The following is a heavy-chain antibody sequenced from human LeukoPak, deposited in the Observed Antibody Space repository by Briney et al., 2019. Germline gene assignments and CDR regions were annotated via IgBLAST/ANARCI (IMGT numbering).Heavy chain of an antibody. CDR1: GFTFISYG. J-gene: IGHJ6*02. D-gene: IGHD5-18*01. CDR2: ISYDGSNK. V-gene: IGHV3-30*18. Sequence: GGSLSFSCAASGFTFISYGMHWVRQAPGKGLEWVAVISYDGSNKYYADSVKGRFTISRDNSKNTLYLQMNSLRAEDTAVYYCAKYTAMVTEYYYYGMDVWGQGTTVTVSS. CDR3: AKYTAMVTEYYYYGMDV.